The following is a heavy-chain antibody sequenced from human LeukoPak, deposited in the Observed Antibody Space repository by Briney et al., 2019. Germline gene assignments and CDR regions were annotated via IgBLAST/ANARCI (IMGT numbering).Heavy chain of an antibody. D-gene: IGHD3-10*01. CDR2: ISYDGNYK. CDR1: GFTFSSYG. CDR3: AKGRGSGSYYEFDY. V-gene: IGHV3-30*18. J-gene: IGHJ4*02. Sequence: GGSLRLSCAASGFTFSSYGMHWVRQAPGKGLEWVAVISYDGNYKYYGDPVKGRFTISRDISKNTLYLQMNRLRAEDTAVYYCAKGRGSGSYYEFDYWGQGTLVTVSS.